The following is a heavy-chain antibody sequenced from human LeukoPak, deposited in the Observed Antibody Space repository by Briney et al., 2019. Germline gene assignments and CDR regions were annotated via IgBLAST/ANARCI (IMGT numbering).Heavy chain of an antibody. Sequence: SETLSLTCTVSGDYISSGDYHWSWIRQPPGEGLEWIGHIYYSGSTHYNPSLQSRVTISVDTSKNYFSLRLSSVIAADTAVYYCANYYDSSGVFDYWGQGTLVTVSS. CDR1: GDYISSGDYH. V-gene: IGHV4-30-4*01. D-gene: IGHD3-22*01. J-gene: IGHJ4*02. CDR3: ANYYDSSGVFDY. CDR2: IYYSGST.